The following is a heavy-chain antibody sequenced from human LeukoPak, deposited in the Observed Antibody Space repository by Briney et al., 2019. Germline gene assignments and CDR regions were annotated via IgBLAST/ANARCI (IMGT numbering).Heavy chain of an antibody. CDR1: GGPISSSNW. J-gene: IGHJ5*02. D-gene: IGHD4-17*01. Sequence: PSETPSLTCAVSGGPISSSNWGGWGRQPPGKGPGGVGGIYHSGSTNYNPSLKSRVTISVDKSKNQFSLKLSSVTAADTAVYYCARADGSSTVTTSGWFDPWGQGTLVTVSS. V-gene: IGHV4-4*02. CDR3: ARADGSSTVTTSGWFDP. CDR2: IYHSGST.